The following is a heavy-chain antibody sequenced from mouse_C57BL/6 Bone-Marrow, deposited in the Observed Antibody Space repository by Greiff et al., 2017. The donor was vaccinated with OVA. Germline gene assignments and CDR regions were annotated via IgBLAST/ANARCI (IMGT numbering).Heavy chain of an antibody. D-gene: IGHD1-1*01. J-gene: IGHJ3*01. V-gene: IGHV5-4*01. CDR2: ISDGGSYT. CDR1: GFTFSSYA. Sequence: EVLLVESGGGLVKPGGSLKLSCAASGFTFSSYAMPWVRQTPEKRLEWVATISDGGSYTYYPDNVKGRFTISRDNAKNNLCLQMSHLKSEDTAMYYCERATPMTTVDWFAYWGQGTLVTVSA. CDR3: ERATPMTTVDWFAY.